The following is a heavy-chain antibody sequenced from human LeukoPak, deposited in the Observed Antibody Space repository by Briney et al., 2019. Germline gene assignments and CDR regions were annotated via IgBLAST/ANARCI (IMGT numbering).Heavy chain of an antibody. J-gene: IGHJ4*02. CDR2: IGSKAYGETA. Sequence: GGSLRLSCTASGFTFGDYAMSWIRQAPGKGLEWVGFIGSKAYGETADYAASVKGRLTISRDDSKAIAYLQMNSLKTEDTAVYHCTRDRGAYNLYDYWGQGTLVTVSS. D-gene: IGHD1-1*01. CDR1: GFTFGDYA. V-gene: IGHV3-49*03. CDR3: TRDRGAYNLYDY.